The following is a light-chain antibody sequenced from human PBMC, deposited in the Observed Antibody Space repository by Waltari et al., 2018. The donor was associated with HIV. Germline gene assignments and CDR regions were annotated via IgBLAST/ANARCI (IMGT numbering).Light chain of an antibody. CDR3: QQYYTTPLT. CDR2: WAS. V-gene: IGKV4-1*01. Sequence: DIVMTQSPDSLAVSLDERATINCKSSQSILYSSNNKNFLAWYQQKPGQPPKLLIYWASTRESGVPDRFSGSGSETDFTLTISSLQAEDVAVYYCQQYYTTPLTFGQVTKLEIK. J-gene: IGKJ2*01. CDR1: QSILYSSNNKNF.